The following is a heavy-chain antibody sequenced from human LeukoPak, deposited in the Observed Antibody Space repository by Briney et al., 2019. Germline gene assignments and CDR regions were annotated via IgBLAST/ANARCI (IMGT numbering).Heavy chain of an antibody. J-gene: IGHJ4*02. Sequence: PGGSLRLSCAASGFTFSNAWMSWVRQAPGKGLEWVGRIKSKTDGGTTDYAAPVKGRFTISRDDSKNTLCLQMNSLKTEDTAVYYCTTGSSMIVVVTPPFDYWGQGTLVTVSS. D-gene: IGHD3-22*01. CDR1: GFTFSNAW. V-gene: IGHV3-15*01. CDR2: IKSKTDGGTT. CDR3: TTGSSMIVVVTPPFDY.